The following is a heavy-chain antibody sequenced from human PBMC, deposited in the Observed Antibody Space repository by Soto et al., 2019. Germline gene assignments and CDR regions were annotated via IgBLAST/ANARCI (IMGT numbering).Heavy chain of an antibody. Sequence: PAETPSLTCSVCGRSISIFYGSWSRQTPGKELEWIAYIHYSGSTNYNPSLKSRVTMSVDTSKNQFSLKLSSVTAADTAVYYCATTREYRALRYNGFDPWGEGTLVTVSS. CDR1: GRSISIFY. CDR2: IHYSGST. D-gene: IGHD2-2*02. CDR3: ATTREYRALRYNGFDP. J-gene: IGHJ5*02. V-gene: IGHV4-59*08.